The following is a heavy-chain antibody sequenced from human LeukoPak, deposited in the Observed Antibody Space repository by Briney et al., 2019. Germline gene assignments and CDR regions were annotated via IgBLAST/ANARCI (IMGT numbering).Heavy chain of an antibody. D-gene: IGHD6-13*01. CDR2: IWYDGSNK. CDR3: ARERYSSSWYNYYYGMDV. V-gene: IGHV3-33*01. CDR1: GFTFSSYG. Sequence: GGSLRLSCAASGFTFSSYGMHWVRPAPGKGRAWVAVIWYDGSNKYYADSVKGRFTISRDNSKNTLYLQMNSLRAEDTAVYYCARERYSSSWYNYYYGMDVWGQGTTVTVSS. J-gene: IGHJ6*02.